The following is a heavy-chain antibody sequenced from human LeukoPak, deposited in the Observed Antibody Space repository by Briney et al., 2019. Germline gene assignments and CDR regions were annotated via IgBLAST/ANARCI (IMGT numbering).Heavy chain of an antibody. D-gene: IGHD4-17*01. CDR3: VRALTDYDRNFDY. J-gene: IGHJ4*02. Sequence: GGSLRLSCAASGFTFSDYYMSWIRQAPGKGLEWVSCISSSGSIIYYTDSVKGRFTISRDNAKNSLYLQMNNLIADDTAVYYCVRALTDYDRNFDYWGQGTLVTVSS. CDR1: GFTFSDYY. CDR2: ISSSGSII. V-gene: IGHV3-11*04.